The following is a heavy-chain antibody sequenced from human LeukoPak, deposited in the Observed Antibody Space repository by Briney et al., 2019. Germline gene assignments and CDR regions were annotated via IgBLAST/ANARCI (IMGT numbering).Heavy chain of an antibody. CDR2: IIPIFGTA. V-gene: IGHV1-69*01. CDR3: ARDLYYDFWSGYYKGAFDI. J-gene: IGHJ3*02. Sequence: SVKVSCKASGGTFSSYAISWVRQAPGQGLEWMGGIIPIFGTANYAQKFQGRVTITADESTSTAYMELSSLRAEDTAVYYCARDLYYDFWSGYYKGAFDIWGQGTMVTVSS. CDR1: GGTFSSYA. D-gene: IGHD3-3*01.